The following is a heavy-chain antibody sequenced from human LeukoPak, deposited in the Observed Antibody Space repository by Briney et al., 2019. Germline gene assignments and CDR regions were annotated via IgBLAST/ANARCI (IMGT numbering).Heavy chain of an antibody. J-gene: IGHJ4*02. D-gene: IGHD3-22*01. V-gene: IGHV4-4*07. CDR2: IYTSGST. CDR3: ARDGYYYDSSGYYEKMYYFDY. Sequence: SETLSLTCTVSGGSISSYYWSWIWQPAGKGLEWIGRIYTSGSTNCNPSLKSRVTMSVDTSKNQFSLKLSSVTAADTAVYYCARDGYYYDSSGYYEKMYYFDYWGQGTLVTVSS. CDR1: GGSISSYY.